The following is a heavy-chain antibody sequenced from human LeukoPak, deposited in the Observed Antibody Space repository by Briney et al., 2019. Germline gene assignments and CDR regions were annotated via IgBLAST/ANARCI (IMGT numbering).Heavy chain of an antibody. Sequence: GGSLRLSCAASGFTVSSAFMSWVRQAPGKGLEWVSIIYGGGTTYYADSVKGRFTISRDNSKNTLYLQMNSLRADDTAVYYCESDDRPAAPRAFDYWGQGTLVTVSS. CDR2: IYGGGTT. V-gene: IGHV3-53*01. J-gene: IGHJ4*02. CDR1: GFTVSSAF. D-gene: IGHD6-6*01. CDR3: ESDDRPAAPRAFDY.